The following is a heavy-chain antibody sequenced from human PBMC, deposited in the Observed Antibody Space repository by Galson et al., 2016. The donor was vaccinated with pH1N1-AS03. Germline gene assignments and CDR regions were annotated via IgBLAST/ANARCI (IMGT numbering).Heavy chain of an antibody. D-gene: IGHD6-13*01. CDR1: GFTFSNYA. V-gene: IGHV3-64*01. Sequence: LRLSCAASGFTFSNYAIHWVRQAPGKGLEYVSAISGNGYSTYYANSVKGRFTISRDNSKSTLFLQMGSLRPEDRAVYYCARGPVSYSNYWFPPPDYWGQGTLVTVSS. CDR3: ARGPVSYSNYWFPPPDY. J-gene: IGHJ4*02. CDR2: ISGNGYST.